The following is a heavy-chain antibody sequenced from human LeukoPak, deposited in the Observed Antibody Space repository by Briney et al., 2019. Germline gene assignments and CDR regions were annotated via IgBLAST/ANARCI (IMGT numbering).Heavy chain of an antibody. J-gene: IGHJ4*02. Sequence: PSETLSLTCTVSGGSISSSSYYWGWIRQPPGKGLDWIGYIYHVGSTYYNPSLKSRVIMSVDTSKNQFSLKLNSVTAADTAVYYCARRSIDGGWSGPFDYWGQGTLVTVS. CDR3: ARRSIDGGWSGPFDY. CDR1: GGSISSSSYY. V-gene: IGHV4-61*05. D-gene: IGHD6-19*01. CDR2: IYHVGST.